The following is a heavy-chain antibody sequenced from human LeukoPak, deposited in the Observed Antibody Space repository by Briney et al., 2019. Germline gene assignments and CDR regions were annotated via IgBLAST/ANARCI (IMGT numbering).Heavy chain of an antibody. CDR3: ARERGGYCSGGSCYYFDF. V-gene: IGHV4-30-2*01. Sequence: PSQTLSLTCAVSGGSISIGGSSWSWSRPPPGKGLGWVGYIYHSGSTYYNPSLQSRVTISVDRSKNQFSLKLSSVTAAATAVYYCARERGGYCSGGSCYYFDFWGEGTLVTVSS. J-gene: IGHJ4*02. CDR2: IYHSGST. D-gene: IGHD2-15*01. CDR1: GGSISIGGSS.